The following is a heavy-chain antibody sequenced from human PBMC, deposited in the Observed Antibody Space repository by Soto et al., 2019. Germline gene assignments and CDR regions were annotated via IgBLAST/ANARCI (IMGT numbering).Heavy chain of an antibody. CDR3: ASLGGYDNPPDFDY. V-gene: IGHV1-69*13. CDR1: GGTFSSYA. J-gene: IGHJ4*02. D-gene: IGHD5-12*01. CDR2: IIPIFGTA. Sequence: SVKVSCKASGGTFSSYAISCVLQSPVQGLEWMGGIIPIFGTANYAQKFQGRVTITADESTSTAYMELSSLRSEDTAVYYCASLGGYDNPPDFDYWGQGTLVTVSS.